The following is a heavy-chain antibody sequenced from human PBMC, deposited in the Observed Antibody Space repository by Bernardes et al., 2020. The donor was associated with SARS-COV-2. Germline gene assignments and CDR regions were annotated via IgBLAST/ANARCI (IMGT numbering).Heavy chain of an antibody. J-gene: IGHJ6*02. CDR1: GFTFSSYA. CDR3: ARVIGDGMDV. D-gene: IGHD4-17*01. Sequence: GGSLRLSCAASGFTFSSYAMHWVRQAPGKGLEWVALISYDGSNKYYADSVKGRFTISRDNSKNTLYLQMNSLRTEDTAVYYCARVIGDGMDVWGQGTTVTVSS. CDR2: ISYDGSNK. V-gene: IGHV3-30-3*01.